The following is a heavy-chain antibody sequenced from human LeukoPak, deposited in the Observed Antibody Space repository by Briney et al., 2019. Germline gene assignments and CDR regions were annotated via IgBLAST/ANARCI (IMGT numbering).Heavy chain of an antibody. CDR2: IIPIFGTA. V-gene: IGHV1-69*05. CDR3: ARDGGQYSNPHRYNWFDP. CDR1: GGTFSSYA. J-gene: IGHJ5*02. Sequence: ASVSVSSKASGGTFSSYAISWVRQAPGQGLEWMGGIIPIFGTANYAQKFQGRVTITTDESTSTAYMELSSLRSEDTAVYYCARDGGQYSNPHRYNWFDPWGQGTLVTVSS. D-gene: IGHD6-6*01.